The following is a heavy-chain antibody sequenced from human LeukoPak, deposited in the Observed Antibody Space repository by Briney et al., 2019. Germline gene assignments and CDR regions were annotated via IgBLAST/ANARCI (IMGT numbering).Heavy chain of an antibody. J-gene: IGHJ6*02. CDR2: ISGSGGST. Sequence: PGGSLRLSCAASGFTFSSYAMSWVRQAPGKGLEWVSAISGSGGSTYYADSVKGRFTISRDNSKNTLYLQMNSLRAEDTAVYYCAKVPPNYYGSGSNGMDVWGQGTTVTVSS. V-gene: IGHV3-23*01. CDR1: GFTFSSYA. D-gene: IGHD3-10*01. CDR3: AKVPPNYYGSGSNGMDV.